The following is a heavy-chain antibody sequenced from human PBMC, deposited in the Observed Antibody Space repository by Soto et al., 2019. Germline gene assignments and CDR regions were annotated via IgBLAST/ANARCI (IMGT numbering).Heavy chain of an antibody. D-gene: IGHD4-17*01. J-gene: IGHJ2*01. CDR2: INPDNGGK. V-gene: IGHV1-18*01. CDR3: AKDLDDGGRYWYFDL. Sequence: QVQLVQSGAEVKKPGASVKVSCRASGYTFTHYGITWVRQAPGQGLDWLGWINPDNGGKHTVHRLHDRLTFTTDRSTTTAYMELRSLLYDDTAVYYCAKDLDDGGRYWYFDLWGRGTLVTVSS. CDR1: GYTFTHYG.